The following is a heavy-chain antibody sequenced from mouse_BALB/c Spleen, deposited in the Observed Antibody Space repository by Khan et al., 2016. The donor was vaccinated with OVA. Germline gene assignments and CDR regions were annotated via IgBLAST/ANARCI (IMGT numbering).Heavy chain of an antibody. J-gene: IGHJ4*01. CDR3: AKGVWSYYFALDY. Sequence: VQLQESGPGLVTPSQSLSITCTVSGFSLTDYGVSWIRQPPGKGLEWLGVIWGGGSTSYNSALKSRLSISKDNSKSQVFLQMNSLQTDDTTMYYCAKGVWSYYFALDYWGQGTSVTVSS. CDR2: IWGGGST. CDR1: GFSLTDYG. D-gene: IGHD2-10*02. V-gene: IGHV2-6-5*01.